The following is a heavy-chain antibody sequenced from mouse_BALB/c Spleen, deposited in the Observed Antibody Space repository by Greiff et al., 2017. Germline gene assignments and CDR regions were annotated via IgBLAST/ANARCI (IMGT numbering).Heavy chain of an antibody. D-gene: IGHD1-1*01. CDR1: GYTFTSYW. CDR2: IDPSDSET. J-gene: IGHJ2*01. Sequence: VQLQQPGAELVKPGAPVKLSCKASGYTFTSYWMNWVKQRPGRGLEWIGRIDPSDSETHYNQKFKDKATLTVDKSSSTAYIQLSSLTSEDSAVYYCARWYGSSSFDYWGQGTTLTVAS. V-gene: IGHV1-69*02. CDR3: ARWYGSSSFDY.